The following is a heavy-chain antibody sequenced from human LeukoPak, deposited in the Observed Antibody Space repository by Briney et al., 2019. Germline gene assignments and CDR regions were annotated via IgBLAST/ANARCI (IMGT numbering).Heavy chain of an antibody. CDR3: ARGEYVVRGAYGYFDL. V-gene: IGHV1-69*04. CDR1: GGTFSSYV. CDR2: IIPMFGIA. Sequence: SVKVSCKASGGTFSSYVISWVRQAPGQGLEWMGKIIPMFGIANYAQKFQGRVTITADKSTSTVYMELSGLRSEDTAVYYCARGEYVVRGAYGYFDLWGRGTLVTVSS. D-gene: IGHD3-10*01. J-gene: IGHJ2*01.